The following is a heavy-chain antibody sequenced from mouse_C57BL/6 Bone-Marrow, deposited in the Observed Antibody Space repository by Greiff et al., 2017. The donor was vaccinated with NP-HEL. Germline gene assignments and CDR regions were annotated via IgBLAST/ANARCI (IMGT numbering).Heavy chain of an antibody. Sequence: EPGGGLVQPKGSLKLSFAASGFTFNTYPMHWVPQAPGKGLEWVARIRSKSSNYAPYYADSVKDRFTISRDDSQSMLYLQMNNLKTEDTAMYYCVRDHYYGSSYDWYFDVWGTGTTVTVSS. CDR2: IRSKSSNYAP. V-gene: IGHV10-3*01. J-gene: IGHJ1*03. CDR3: VRDHYYGSSYDWYFDV. CDR1: GFTFNTYP. D-gene: IGHD1-1*01.